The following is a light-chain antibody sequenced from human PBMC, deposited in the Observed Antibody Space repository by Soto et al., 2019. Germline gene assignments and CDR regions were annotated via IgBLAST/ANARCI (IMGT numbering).Light chain of an antibody. Sequence: DIQMTQSPSSLSASVGDRVTITCRASQSISSYLNWYQQKPGKAPTLLIDAASSLKSGVPSRFSGSGSGTDFTLTISSLQPEDFATYYYQQSYSTPYTFGQGTKLEIK. CDR2: AAS. V-gene: IGKV1-39*01. CDR3: QQSYSTPYT. J-gene: IGKJ2*01. CDR1: QSISSY.